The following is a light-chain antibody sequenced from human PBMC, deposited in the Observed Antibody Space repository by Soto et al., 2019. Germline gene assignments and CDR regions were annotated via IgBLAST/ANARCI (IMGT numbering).Light chain of an antibody. CDR3: QQCNNWPPYT. V-gene: IGKV3-20*01. J-gene: IGKJ5*01. CDR2: GAS. Sequence: DIVLTQSPGTLSLSPGDRATLSCRASQSVSTSYLAWYQQKPGQAPRLLIYGASSRATGIPARFSGSGSGTDFTLTISSLEPEDFAVYYCQQCNNWPPYTFGQGTRREIK. CDR1: QSVSTSY.